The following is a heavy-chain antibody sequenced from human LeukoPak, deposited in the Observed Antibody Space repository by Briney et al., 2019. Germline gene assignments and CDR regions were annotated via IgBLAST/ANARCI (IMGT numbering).Heavy chain of an antibody. D-gene: IGHD6-13*01. Sequence: ASVKVSCKASGYTFTGYYKHWVRQAPGQGLEWMGWINPNSGGTNYAQKFQGRVTMTRDTSISTAYMELSRLRSDDTAVYYCARESGIAENAFDIWGQGTMVTVSS. J-gene: IGHJ3*02. V-gene: IGHV1-2*02. CDR2: INPNSGGT. CDR3: ARESGIAENAFDI. CDR1: GYTFTGYY.